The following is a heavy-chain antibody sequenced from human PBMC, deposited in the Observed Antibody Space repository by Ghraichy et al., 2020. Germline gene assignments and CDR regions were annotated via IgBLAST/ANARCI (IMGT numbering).Heavy chain of an antibody. V-gene: IGHV1-2*02. J-gene: IGHJ4*02. CDR2: INPNSGGT. CDR3: ARSSGYSYGPYFDY. CDR1: GYTFTGYY. Sequence: ASVKVSCKASGYTFTGYYMHWVRQAPGQGLEWMGWINPNSGGTNYAQKFQGRVTMTRDTSISTAYMELSRLRSDDTAVYYCARSSGYSYGPYFDYWGQGTLVTVSS. D-gene: IGHD5-18*01.